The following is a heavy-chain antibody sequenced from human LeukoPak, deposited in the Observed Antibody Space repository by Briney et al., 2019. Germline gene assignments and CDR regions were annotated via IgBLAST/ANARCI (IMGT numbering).Heavy chain of an antibody. CDR2: IQQGGSEK. Sequence: GGSLRLSCAASGFTFGSYWMTWVRQAPGKGLEWVANIQQGGSEKNYADSVKGRFTISRDNAKNSLYLQMNSLRAEDTAVYYCARDSGNSGYDVHDSWAQGTLVTVSS. CDR1: GFTFGSYW. V-gene: IGHV3-7*01. CDR3: ARDSGNSGYDVHDS. J-gene: IGHJ4*02. D-gene: IGHD5-12*01.